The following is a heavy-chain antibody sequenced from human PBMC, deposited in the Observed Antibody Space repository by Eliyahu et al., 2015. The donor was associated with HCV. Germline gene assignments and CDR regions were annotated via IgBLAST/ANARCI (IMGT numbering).Heavy chain of an antibody. J-gene: IGHJ4*02. V-gene: IGHV4-4*07. CDR3: ARDFRFQSAVTTDYFDY. D-gene: IGHD4-17*01. CDR1: GGSISSYY. CDR2: VYTRGST. Sequence: QVQLQESGPGLVKPSETLSLTCXVSGGSISSYYWSWIRQPAGKGLEWIGRVYTRGSTNYNPSLKSRVTMAVDTSKNQFSLKLSSVTAADTAVYYCARDFRFQSAVTTDYFDYWGQGTLVTVSS.